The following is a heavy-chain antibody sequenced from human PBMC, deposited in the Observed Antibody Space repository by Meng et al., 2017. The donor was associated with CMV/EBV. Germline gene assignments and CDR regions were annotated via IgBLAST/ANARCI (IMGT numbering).Heavy chain of an antibody. J-gene: IGHJ6*02. CDR1: GGTFSSYA. V-gene: IGHV1-69*05. CDR3: ARDCSSTSCYYLGGMDV. CDR2: IIPIFGTA. D-gene: IGHD2-2*01. Sequence: SVKVSCKASGGTFSSYAISWVRQAPGQGLEWMGGIIPIFGTANYAQKFQGRVTITTDESTSAAYMELSSLRSEDTAVYYCARDCSSTSCYYLGGMDVWGQGTTVTVSS.